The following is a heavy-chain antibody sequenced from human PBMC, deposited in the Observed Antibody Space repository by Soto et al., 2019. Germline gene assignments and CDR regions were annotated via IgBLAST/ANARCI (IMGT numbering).Heavy chain of an antibody. CDR1: GCSITSSGYY. CDR2: TSNSGST. D-gene: IGHD2-2*01. CDR3: ARGGGSTKVDY. Sequence: QVQLQESGPGLVKPSQTLSLTCTVSGCSITSSGYYWSWIRQHPGEVLEWIGFTSNSGSTSYNPSLKSRVTISVDTSSNPFSLNLKSVTAADTAVYYCARGGGSTKVDYWGQGTLVTVSP. V-gene: IGHV4-31*03. J-gene: IGHJ4*02.